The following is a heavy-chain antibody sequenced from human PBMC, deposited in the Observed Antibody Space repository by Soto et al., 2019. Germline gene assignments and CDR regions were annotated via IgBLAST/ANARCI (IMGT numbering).Heavy chain of an antibody. CDR3: ARDARVSGTYYYYYMDV. Sequence: GGSLRLSCAASRFILSNYAMHWVRQGPGRGLEYLASIRSSGSGTHYADSVKGRFTISRDNSKNTLYLQMGSLRTDDTALYHCARDARVSGTYYYYYMDVWGKGTTVTVSS. CDR1: RFILSNYA. V-gene: IGHV3-64*02. J-gene: IGHJ6*03. D-gene: IGHD3-3*01. CDR2: IRSSGSGT.